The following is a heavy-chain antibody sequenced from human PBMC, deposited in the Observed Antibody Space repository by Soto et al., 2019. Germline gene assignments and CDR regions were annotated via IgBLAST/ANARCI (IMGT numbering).Heavy chain of an antibody. J-gene: IGHJ3*02. CDR1: GFTFSSYS. CDR3: ARDLDTIFHPTAFDI. Sequence: EVQLVESGGGLVKPGGSLRLSCAASGFTFSSYSMNWVRQAPGKGLEWVSSISSSSSYIYYAASVKGRFTISRDNAKNSLYLQMTSLRAEDTAVYYCARDLDTIFHPTAFDIWGQGTMVTVSS. D-gene: IGHD3-9*01. CDR2: ISSSSSYI. V-gene: IGHV3-21*01.